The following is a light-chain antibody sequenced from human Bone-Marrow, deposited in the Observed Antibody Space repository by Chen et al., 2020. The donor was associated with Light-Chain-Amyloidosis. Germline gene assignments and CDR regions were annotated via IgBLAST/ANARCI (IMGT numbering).Light chain of an antibody. CDR1: QRISSTY. J-gene: IGKJ4*01. CDR2: GVS. V-gene: IGKV3-20*01. CDR3: QQYSTSPLT. Sequence: EIVLTQSPGTLSLSPGDRATLSCRTSQRISSTYLAWYQQKPGQAPRLLIYGVSSRATGIADRFSGSGSGTDFTLTISRLEPEDFAVYYCQQYSTSPLTFGGGTKVEIK.